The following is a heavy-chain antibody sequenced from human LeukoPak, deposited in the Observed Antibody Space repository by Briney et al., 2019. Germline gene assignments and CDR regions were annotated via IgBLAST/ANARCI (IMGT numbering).Heavy chain of an antibody. J-gene: IGHJ4*02. V-gene: IGHV4-59*08. CDR1: GDSMRSYF. D-gene: IGHD2-15*01. Sequence: SETLSLTCTVSGDSMRSYFWSWIRQPPGKGLEWIGYIYYSGAINYNPFLKSRVTISVDASKNQFSLNLTSVTAADTAVYYCARLSLHCSGGSCYRGAFDSWGQGTLVTVSS. CDR3: ARLSLHCSGGSCYRGAFDS. CDR2: IYYSGAI.